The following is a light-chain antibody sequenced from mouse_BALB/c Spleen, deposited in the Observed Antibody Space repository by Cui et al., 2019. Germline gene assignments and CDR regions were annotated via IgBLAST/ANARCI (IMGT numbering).Light chain of an antibody. V-gene: IGKV6-23*01. J-gene: IGKJ5*01. Sequence: DIVMTQSHKFMSTSVGDRVSIPCKASQDVGTTVAWYQQKPGQSPKLLIYWASTRHTGVPDRFTGSGSGTDFTLTISNVQSEDLADYFCQQYYNYPPSLTFGAGTKLELK. CDR3: QQYYNYPPSLT. CDR1: QDVGTT. CDR2: WAS.